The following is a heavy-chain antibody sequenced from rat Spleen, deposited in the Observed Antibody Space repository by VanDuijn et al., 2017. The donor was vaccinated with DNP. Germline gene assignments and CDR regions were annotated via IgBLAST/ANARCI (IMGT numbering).Heavy chain of an antibody. CDR1: GFSLTTYH. Sequence: QVQLKESGPGLVQPSQTLSLTCSVSGFSLTTYHVHWVRRPPGKGLEWMGRIQSGGRTDYNSTLKSRLIISRDTSKSQDFLQMNSVQTEDTAMYFCARSRNPHWGQGVMVTVSS. CDR3: ARSRNPH. D-gene: IGHD3-8*01. J-gene: IGHJ2*01. CDR2: IQSGGRT. V-gene: IGHV2-27*01.